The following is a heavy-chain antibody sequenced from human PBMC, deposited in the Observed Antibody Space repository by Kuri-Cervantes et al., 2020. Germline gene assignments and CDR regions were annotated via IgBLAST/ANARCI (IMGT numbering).Heavy chain of an antibody. CDR3: ARGTTGTSKGINFDY. J-gene: IGHJ4*02. V-gene: IGHV1-18*01. CDR2: ISAYNGNT. Sequence: ASVKVSCKASGYTFTSYGISWVRQAPGQGLEWMGWISAYNGNTYYAQKLQGRVTITRDTSASTAYMELSSLRSEDTAVYYCARGTTGTSKGINFDYWGQGTLVTVSS. D-gene: IGHD1-1*01. CDR1: GYTFTSYG.